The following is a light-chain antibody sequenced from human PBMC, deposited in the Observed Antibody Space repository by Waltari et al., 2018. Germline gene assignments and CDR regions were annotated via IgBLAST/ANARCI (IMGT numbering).Light chain of an antibody. Sequence: QSAPTPPASVSGSPCNSITIPRPGTSSHLGGYDLVPWHQQYPGKAPKVMIYGVNNRPSGVSNRFSGSKSGNTASLIISGLQADDEADYYCSSYTTSGTLVFGTGTKVTVL. J-gene: IGLJ1*01. CDR1: SSHLGGYDL. CDR2: GVN. CDR3: SSYTTSGTLV. V-gene: IGLV2-14*01.